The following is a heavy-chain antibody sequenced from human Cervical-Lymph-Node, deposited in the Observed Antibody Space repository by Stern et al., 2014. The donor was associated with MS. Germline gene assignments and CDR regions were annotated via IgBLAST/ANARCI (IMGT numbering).Heavy chain of an antibody. CDR3: ARRKSYCSSTSCNRGMNY. Sequence: QVQLVQSGPGLVKPSQTLSLTCAVSGDSISSGDFLWTWIRQLPGRGLQWIGYMYASGTTYYSPSLKSRISMSVDTSKNQFSLNLTSVTAADTAVYYCARRKSYCSSTSCNRGMNYWGQGTLVTVSS. J-gene: IGHJ4*02. V-gene: IGHV4-31*11. D-gene: IGHD2-2*01. CDR1: GDSISSGDFL. CDR2: MYASGTT.